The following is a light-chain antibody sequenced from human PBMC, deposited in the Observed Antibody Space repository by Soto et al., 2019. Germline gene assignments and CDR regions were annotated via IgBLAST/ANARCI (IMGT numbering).Light chain of an antibody. Sequence: DIQMTQSPSSLSASVGDRVTITCRASQSISISLNWYQLKPGKAPNLLMYGASYLKSGVPTRFSGRGSGTDFTLTISNLQARDLASCYSPQSYTYSEITFGQGTGLDIK. CDR1: QSISIS. J-gene: IGKJ5*01. CDR2: GAS. CDR3: PQSYTYSEIT. V-gene: IGKV1-39*01.